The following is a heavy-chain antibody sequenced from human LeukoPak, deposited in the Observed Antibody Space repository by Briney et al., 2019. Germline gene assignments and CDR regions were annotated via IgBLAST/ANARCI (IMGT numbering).Heavy chain of an antibody. D-gene: IGHD4-23*01. CDR1: GGSISSYY. CDR2: IYYSGST. V-gene: IGHV4-59*08. J-gene: IGHJ4*02. Sequence: PSETLSLTCTVSGGSISSYYWSWIRQPPGKGLEWMGYIYYSGSTNYNPSLKSRVTISVDTSKNQFSLKLSSVTAADTAVYYCARHGPVVTPASFDYWGQGTLVTVSS. CDR3: ARHGPVVTPASFDY.